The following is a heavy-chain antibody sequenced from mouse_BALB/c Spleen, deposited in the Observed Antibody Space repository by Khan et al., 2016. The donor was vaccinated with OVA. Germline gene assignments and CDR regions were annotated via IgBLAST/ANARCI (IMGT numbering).Heavy chain of an antibody. CDR2: VSTGGGYT. CDR3: TRRAYENDSEGFAY. J-gene: IGHJ3*01. D-gene: IGHD2-12*01. CDR1: GFTFSTYG. Sequence: EVQLVESGGDLVKPGGSLKLSCAASGFTFSTYGMSWVSQTPDKRLVWVATVSTGGGYTYYPDSVKGRFTISRDNAKNTLYLQMSGLTSEDTAMFYCTRRAYENDSEGFAYWGQGTLVTVSA. V-gene: IGHV5-6*01.